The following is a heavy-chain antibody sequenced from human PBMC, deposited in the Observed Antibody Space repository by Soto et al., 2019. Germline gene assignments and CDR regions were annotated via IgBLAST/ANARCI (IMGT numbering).Heavy chain of an antibody. CDR2: ISDDGSNK. V-gene: IGHV3-30*03. CDR1: GFIFSNYG. CDR3: ARPRQPYYYYFGMDV. J-gene: IGHJ6*02. D-gene: IGHD2-2*01. Sequence: QVQLVESGGGVVQPGRSLRLSCAVSGFIFSNYGMHWVRQAPGKGLEWVAVISDDGSNKYYADSVKGRFAISRDSPKNTLYLQMNSLRGEDTAVYYCARPRQPYYYYFGMDVWCQGTTVTFSS.